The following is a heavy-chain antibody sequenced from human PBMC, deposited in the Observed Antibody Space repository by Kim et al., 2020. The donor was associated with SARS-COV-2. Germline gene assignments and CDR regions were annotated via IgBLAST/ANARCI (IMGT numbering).Heavy chain of an antibody. CDR2: INTNTGNP. D-gene: IGHD1-20*01. Sequence: ASVKVSCKASGYTFTSYAMNWVRQAPGQGLEWMGWINTNTGNPTYAQSFTGRFVFSLDTSVSTAYLQISSLKAEDTAVYYCARDQVSEDYYYYYYMDVWGKGTTVTVSS. CDR3: ARDQVSEDYYYYYYMDV. CDR1: GYTFTSYA. V-gene: IGHV7-4-1*02. J-gene: IGHJ6*03.